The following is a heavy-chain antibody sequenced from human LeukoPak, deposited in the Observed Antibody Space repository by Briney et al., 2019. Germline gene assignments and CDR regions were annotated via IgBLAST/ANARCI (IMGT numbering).Heavy chain of an antibody. V-gene: IGHV4-39*07. CDR3: ARRVGLRYFDWLLAPHAFDI. CDR2: INHSGST. D-gene: IGHD3-9*01. Sequence: SETLSLTCTVSGGSISSGSYYWSWIRQPPGKGLEWIGEINHSGSTNYNPSLKSRVTISVDTSKNQFSLKLSSVTAADTAVYYCARRVGLRYFDWLLAPHAFDIWGQGTMVTVSS. J-gene: IGHJ3*02. CDR1: GGSISSGSYY.